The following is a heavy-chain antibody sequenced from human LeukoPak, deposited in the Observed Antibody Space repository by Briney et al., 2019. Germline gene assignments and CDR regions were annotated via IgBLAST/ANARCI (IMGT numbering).Heavy chain of an antibody. CDR3: ARAGGGSSYYYYMDV. J-gene: IGHJ6*03. Sequence: ASAKVSCKASGYTFTGYYMHWVRQAPGQGLEWMGWINPNSGGTNYAQKFQGRVTMTRDTSISTAYMELSRLRSDDTAVYYCARAGGGSSYYYYMDVWGKGTTVTVSS. V-gene: IGHV1-2*02. CDR2: INPNSGGT. CDR1: GYTFTGYY. D-gene: IGHD2-15*01.